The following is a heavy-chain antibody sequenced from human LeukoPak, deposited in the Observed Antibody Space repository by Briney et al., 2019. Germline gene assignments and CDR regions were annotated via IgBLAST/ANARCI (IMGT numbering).Heavy chain of an antibody. CDR1: GGSISSYY. CDR2: IYYSGST. Sequence: SETLSLTCTVSGGSISSYYWSWIRQPPGKGLEWIGYIYYSGSTNYNPSLKSRVTISVDTSKNQFSLKLSSVTAADTAVYYCARDGIAAAGSFAYWGQGTLVTVSS. J-gene: IGHJ4*02. V-gene: IGHV4-59*01. CDR3: ARDGIAAAGSFAY. D-gene: IGHD6-13*01.